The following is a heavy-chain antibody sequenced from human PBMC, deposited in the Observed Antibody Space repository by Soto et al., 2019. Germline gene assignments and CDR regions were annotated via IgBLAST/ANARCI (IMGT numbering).Heavy chain of an antibody. CDR3: ARDGLETAEYYFDY. Sequence: GGSLRLSCAASGFTFSGYAMHWVRQAPGKGLEWVAVTSYDGRNKNYADSVKGRFSISRDNSKSTLSLQMSSLRAEDTAVYYCARDGLETAEYYFDYWGQGTLVTVSS. CDR1: GFTFSGYA. CDR2: TSYDGRNK. J-gene: IGHJ4*02. V-gene: IGHV3-30*04. D-gene: IGHD2-21*02.